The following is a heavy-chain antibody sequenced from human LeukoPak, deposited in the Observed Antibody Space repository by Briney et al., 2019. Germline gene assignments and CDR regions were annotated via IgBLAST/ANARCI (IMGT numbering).Heavy chain of an antibody. CDR3: AREFYGGQPAY. CDR1: GGSIKNSD. V-gene: IGHV4-4*07. D-gene: IGHD1-14*01. J-gene: IGHJ4*02. Sequence: SETQSLTCNVSGGSIKNSDWSWIRQPAGKGLEWIGRIYTSGRTSYNPSLTSRVTMSLDTSKNQFSLKLTSVTAADTAVYYCAREFYGGQPAYWGQGTLVTVSS. CDR2: IYTSGRT.